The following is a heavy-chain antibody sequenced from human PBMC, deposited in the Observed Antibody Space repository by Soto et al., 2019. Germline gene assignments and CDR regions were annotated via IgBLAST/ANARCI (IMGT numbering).Heavy chain of an antibody. V-gene: IGHV4-61*01. D-gene: IGHD3-3*01. J-gene: IGHJ6*02. CDR1: GCSVSSDRHC. Sequence: AATXSLTCTVSGCSVSSDRHCWGWMRQTPGKVLEWIGYIYYTGSTNYNPSLKGRVTMSVDTSRDQVSLRLRSVTRADTAVYYCATAQYDFRSGSYYYDMDVWGQGTKVTVSS. CDR3: ATAQYDFRSGSYYYDMDV. CDR2: IYYTGST.